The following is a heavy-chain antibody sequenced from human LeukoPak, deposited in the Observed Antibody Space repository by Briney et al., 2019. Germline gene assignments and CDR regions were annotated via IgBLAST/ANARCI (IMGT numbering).Heavy chain of an antibody. J-gene: IGHJ4*02. CDR2: IIPIFGTA. Sequence: SVKVSCKASGYTFTSYYMNWVRQAPGQGLEWMGGIIPIFGTANYAQKFQGRVTITADESTSTAYMELSSLRSEDTAVYYCARNYYDSSGYSVHYFDYWGQGTLVTVSS. V-gene: IGHV1-69*13. CDR1: GYTFTSYY. CDR3: ARNYYDSSGYSVHYFDY. D-gene: IGHD3-22*01.